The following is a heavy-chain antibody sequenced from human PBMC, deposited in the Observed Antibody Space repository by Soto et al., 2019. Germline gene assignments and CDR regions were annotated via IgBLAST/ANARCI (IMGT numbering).Heavy chain of an antibody. CDR2: INPSGGST. CDR3: ARAPRSRTYYDFWSGRTDRMEG. D-gene: IGHD3-3*01. V-gene: IGHV1-46*03. J-gene: IGHJ6*03. CDR1: GYTFTSYY. Sequence: ASVKVSCKASGYTFTSYYMHWVRQAPGQGLEWMGIINPSGGSTSYAQKFQGRVTMTRDTSTSTVYMELSSLRSEDTAVYYCARAPRSRTYYDFWSGRTDRMEGWGKGTTVTLSS.